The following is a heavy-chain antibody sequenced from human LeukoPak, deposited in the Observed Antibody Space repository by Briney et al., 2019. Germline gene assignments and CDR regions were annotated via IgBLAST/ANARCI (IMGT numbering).Heavy chain of an antibody. J-gene: IGHJ4*02. CDR2: ISGSGGST. Sequence: SEGSLRLSCAASGFTFSSHAMSWVRQAPGKGLEWVSAISGSGGSTYYADSVKGRFTISRDNSKNTLYLQMNSLRAEDTAVYYCAKYYYDSSGYYYDPIYFDYWGQGTLVTVSS. D-gene: IGHD3-22*01. CDR1: GFTFSSHA. CDR3: AKYYYDSSGYYYDPIYFDY. V-gene: IGHV3-23*01.